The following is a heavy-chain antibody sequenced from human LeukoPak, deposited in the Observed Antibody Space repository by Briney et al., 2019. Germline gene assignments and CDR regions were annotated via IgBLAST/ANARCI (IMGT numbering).Heavy chain of an antibody. CDR3: ARDPGDMANLSYLDS. V-gene: IGHV3-11*01. D-gene: IGHD5-24*01. J-gene: IGHJ5*01. CDR1: GFIFSDYY. CDR2: ISGRGGTI. Sequence: GGSLRLSCATSGFIFSDYYFNWIRQAPGKGLEWVAYISGRGGTIYYADSVKGRFTISRDNANNSLSLRMNDLRADDTAFYYCARDPGDMANLSYLDSWGLGTLVTVSS.